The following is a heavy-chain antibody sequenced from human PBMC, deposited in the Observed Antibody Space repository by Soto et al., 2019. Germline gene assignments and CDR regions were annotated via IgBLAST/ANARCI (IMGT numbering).Heavy chain of an antibody. Sequence: QVQLVEYGGGVVQPERSLRLSCAASGFTFKSYAMNRVRQAPGKGLEWMSIISYDGSQKYYADSVKGRFSIFRDNSKNTLYLQMNNLRAEDTAVYYCARIWLDFVGVRIASSLGVSEQGGQGTLVTVSS. CDR3: ARIWLDFVGVRIASSLGVSEQ. D-gene: IGHD3-3*01. CDR1: GFTFKSYA. V-gene: IGHV3-30-3*01. CDR2: ISYDGSQK. J-gene: IGHJ1*01.